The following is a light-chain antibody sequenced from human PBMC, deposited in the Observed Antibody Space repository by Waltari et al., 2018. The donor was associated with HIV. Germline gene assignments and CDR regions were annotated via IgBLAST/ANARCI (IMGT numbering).Light chain of an antibody. Sequence: QSALTQPPSASGSPGQSVTISCTGTSSDVGGYNYVSRYQQHPGKAPKLMIYEVSKRPSGVPDRFSGSKSGNTASLTVSGFQAEDEADYYCSSYAGSNTHVVFGGGTKLTVL. CDR2: EVS. CDR1: SSDVGGYNY. J-gene: IGLJ2*01. V-gene: IGLV2-8*01. CDR3: SSYAGSNTHVV.